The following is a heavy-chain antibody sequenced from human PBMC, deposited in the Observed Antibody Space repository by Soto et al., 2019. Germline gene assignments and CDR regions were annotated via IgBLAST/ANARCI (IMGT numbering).Heavy chain of an antibody. CDR3: ASEEENYYDSSGYYGVSY. J-gene: IGHJ4*02. Sequence: SVKVSCKASGGTFSSYAISWVRQAPGQGLEWMGGIIPIFGTANYAQKFQGRVTITADESTSTAYMELSSLRSEDTAVYYCASEEENYYDSSGYYGVSYWGQGTLVTV. V-gene: IGHV1-69*13. CDR1: GGTFSSYA. D-gene: IGHD3-22*01. CDR2: IIPIFGTA.